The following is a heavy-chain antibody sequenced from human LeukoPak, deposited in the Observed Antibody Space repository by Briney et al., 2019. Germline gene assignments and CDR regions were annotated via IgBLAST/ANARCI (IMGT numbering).Heavy chain of an antibody. D-gene: IGHD6-19*01. CDR1: GYTFTSYG. V-gene: IGHV1-8*02. J-gene: IGHJ3*02. Sequence: ASVKVSCKASGYTFTSYGISWVRQAPGQGLEWMGWMNPNSGNTGYAQKFQGRVTMTRNTSISTAYMELSSLRSEDTAVYYCARGGSGWPRQAFDIWGQGTMVTVSS. CDR3: ARGGSGWPRQAFDI. CDR2: MNPNSGNT.